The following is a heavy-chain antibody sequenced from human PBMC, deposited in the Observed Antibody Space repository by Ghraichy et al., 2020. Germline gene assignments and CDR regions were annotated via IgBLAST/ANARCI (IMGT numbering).Heavy chain of an antibody. CDR2: ISSVSSTI. J-gene: IGHJ4*02. CDR3: ARDSTTVTTDYYFDY. D-gene: IGHD4-17*01. Sequence: GGSLRLSCAASGFTFSSYSMNWVRQAPGKGLEWVSYISSVSSTIYYADSVKGRFTISRDNAKNSLYLQMNSLRAEDTAVYYCARDSTTVTTDYYFDYWGQGTLVTVSS. CDR1: GFTFSSYS. V-gene: IGHV3-48*01.